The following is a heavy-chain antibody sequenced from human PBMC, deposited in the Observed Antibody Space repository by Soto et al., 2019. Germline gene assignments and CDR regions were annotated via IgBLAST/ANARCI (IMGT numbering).Heavy chain of an antibody. Sequence: GGSLRLSCAASGFTVSSNYMSWVRQAPGKGLEWVSVIYSGGSTYYADSVKGRFTISRDNSKNTLYLQMNSLRAEDTAVYYCARDTYYDILTHYPAYYHHYHLAFWGKGTTVTVSS. J-gene: IGHJ6*03. CDR3: ARDTYYDILTHYPAYYHHYHLAF. D-gene: IGHD3-9*01. CDR2: IYSGGST. V-gene: IGHV3-66*01. CDR1: GFTVSSNY.